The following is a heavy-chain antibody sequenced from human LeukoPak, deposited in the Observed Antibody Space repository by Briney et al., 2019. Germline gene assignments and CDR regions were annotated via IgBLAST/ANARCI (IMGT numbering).Heavy chain of an antibody. CDR3: ARAGGYYFGSGRGLGFDY. J-gene: IGHJ4*02. Sequence: SETLSLTCAVSGGSIISTYWWSWVRQPPGKGLEWIGEIYHSGSTNYSPSLKSRVTISVDKSKNQFSLKLSSVTAADTAVYYCARAGGYYFGSGRGLGFDYWGQGTLVIVSS. CDR1: GGSIISTYW. V-gene: IGHV4-4*02. CDR2: IYHSGST. D-gene: IGHD3-10*01.